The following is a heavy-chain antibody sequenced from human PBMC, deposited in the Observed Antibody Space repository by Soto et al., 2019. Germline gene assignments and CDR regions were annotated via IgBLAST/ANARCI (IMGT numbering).Heavy chain of an antibody. CDR2: IYYSGST. V-gene: IGHV4-39*01. CDR1: GGSISSSSYY. CDR3: ARHSKGKAAAGTALACREVGY. Sequence: SETLSLTCTVSGGSISSSSYYWGWIRQPPGKGLEWIGSIYYSGSTYYNPSLKSRVTISVDTSKNQFSLKLSSVTAADTAVYYCARHSKGKAAAGTALACREVGYWGQGTLVTVSS. J-gene: IGHJ4*02. D-gene: IGHD6-13*01.